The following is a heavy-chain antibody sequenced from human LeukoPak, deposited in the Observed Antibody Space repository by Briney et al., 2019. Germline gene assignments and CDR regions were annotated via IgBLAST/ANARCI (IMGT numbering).Heavy chain of an antibody. CDR1: GFTFSSHG. D-gene: IGHD3-10*01. CDR2: ISPSGSIS. CDR3: ARGGLHRLWFGEF. V-gene: IGHV3-23*01. J-gene: IGHJ4*02. Sequence: PGGSLRLSCAASGFTFSSHGINWVRQAPGKGLEWVSGISPSGSISYYADSVKGRFTISRDNAKNSLYLQMNSLRADDTAVYYCARGGLHRLWFGEFWGQGTLVTVSS.